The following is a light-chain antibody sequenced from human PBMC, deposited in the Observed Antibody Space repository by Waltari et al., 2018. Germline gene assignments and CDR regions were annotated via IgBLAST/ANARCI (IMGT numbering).Light chain of an antibody. J-gene: IGLJ1*01. CDR1: SGAIGGYNY. Sequence: QSALTPPASVSGSPGQSITISCTGTSGAIGGYNYVSWYQQYPDKAPKLIIFEVSYRPSGVSHRFSASKSGITASLTISGLQAEDEAHYYCSSYTMTSATAFGTGTKVTVL. CDR3: SSYTMTSATA. V-gene: IGLV2-14*01. CDR2: EVS.